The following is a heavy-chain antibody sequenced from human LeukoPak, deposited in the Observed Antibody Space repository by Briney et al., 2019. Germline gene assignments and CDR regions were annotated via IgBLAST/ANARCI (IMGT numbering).Heavy chain of an antibody. CDR3: AKDSVAYCGGDCYSLFDY. V-gene: IGHV3-30*02. CDR2: IRYDGSSK. CDR1: GFTLTSYG. Sequence: GRSLRLSCAASGFTLTSYGMHWVRQAPGKGLEWVAFIRYDGSSKHYADSVKGRLTISRDNSKNTLYLQMNSLRAEDTAVYYCAKDSVAYCGGDCYSLFDYWGQGTLVTVSS. J-gene: IGHJ4*02. D-gene: IGHD2-21*01.